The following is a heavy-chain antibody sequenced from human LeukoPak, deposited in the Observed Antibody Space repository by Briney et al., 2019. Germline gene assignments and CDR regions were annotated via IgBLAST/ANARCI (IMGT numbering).Heavy chain of an antibody. J-gene: IGHJ4*02. CDR2: INPHSGAT. V-gene: IGHV1-2*02. CDR1: GYTFTGYY. Sequence: SSVNVSCKTSGYTFTGYYIHWLRQAPAQGLEWVGGINPHSGATIYAQKFQGRVTLTRYRYIHTAYRDLNRLKSDDTAVYYCARDRVSHVRGILRGVFDYWGQGPLITVSS. CDR3: ARDRVSHVRGILRGVFDY. D-gene: IGHD3-10*01.